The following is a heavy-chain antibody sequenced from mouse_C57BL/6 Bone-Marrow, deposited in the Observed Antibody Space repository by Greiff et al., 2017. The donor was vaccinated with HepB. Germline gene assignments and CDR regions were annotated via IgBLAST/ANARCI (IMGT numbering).Heavy chain of an antibody. V-gene: IGHV1-42*01. CDR2: INPSTGGT. J-gene: IGHJ1*03. D-gene: IGHD1-1*01. CDR1: GYSFTGYY. CDR3: ARSDGSSPFWYFDV. Sequence: VHVKQSGPELVKPGASVKISCKASGYSFTGYYMNWVKQRPEKSLEWIGEINPSTGGTTYNQKFKAKATLTVDKSSSTAYMQLKSLTSEDSAVYYCARSDGSSPFWYFDVWGTGTTVTVSS.